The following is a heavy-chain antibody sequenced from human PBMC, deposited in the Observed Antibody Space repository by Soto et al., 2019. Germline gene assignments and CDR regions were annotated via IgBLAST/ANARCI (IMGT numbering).Heavy chain of an antibody. J-gene: IGHJ6*02. Sequence: PGGSLRLSCAASGFTFRNYGMNWVRQAPGKGLEWVSYIGSSSSTIYYADSVKGRFTISRDNAKNSLYLQMNSLRDEDTAVYYCAREGVYYYYGMDVWGQGTTVTVSS. CDR1: GFTFRNYG. V-gene: IGHV3-48*02. CDR3: AREGVYYYYGMDV. CDR2: IGSSSSTI. D-gene: IGHD3-16*01.